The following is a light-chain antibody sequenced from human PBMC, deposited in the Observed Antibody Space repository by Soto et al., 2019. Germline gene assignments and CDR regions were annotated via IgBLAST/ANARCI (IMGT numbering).Light chain of an antibody. CDR2: GAS. CDR3: QQYGGSPLVT. J-gene: IGKJ4*01. CDR1: QTVSNTY. Sequence: EIVLTQSPGTLSLSPGERATLSCRASQTVSNTYLAWYQQKPGQAPRLLIYGASSRAAGVPDRFSGTGSGKDFTLTITRLEPEDFAIYYCQQYGGSPLVTFGGGTKVEI. V-gene: IGKV3-20*01.